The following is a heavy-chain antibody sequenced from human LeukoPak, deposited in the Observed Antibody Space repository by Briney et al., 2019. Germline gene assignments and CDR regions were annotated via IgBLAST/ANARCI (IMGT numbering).Heavy chain of an antibody. V-gene: IGHV3-33*01. CDR3: ARELFSSGSCPDG. J-gene: IGHJ4*02. CDR1: GFTFSYYA. D-gene: IGHD3-10*01. CDR2: IWSDGSNK. Sequence: GRSLRLSCSASGFTFSYYAIHWVRQAPGKGLEWVALIWSDGSNKYYADSVKGRITISRDSSKNTVYLQMNSLRAEDTAVYYCARELFSSGSCPDGWGQGTLVTVSS.